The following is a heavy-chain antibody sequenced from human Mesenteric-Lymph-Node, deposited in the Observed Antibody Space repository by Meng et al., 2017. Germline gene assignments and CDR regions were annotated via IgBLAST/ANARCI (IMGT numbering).Heavy chain of an antibody. V-gene: IGHV3-30-3*01. CDR2: ISYDGSYQ. J-gene: IGHJ4*02. D-gene: IGHD1-1*01. Sequence: GESLKISCAASGFTFSSYEMNWVRQAPGKGLEWVAVISYDGSYQYYADSVKGRFIISRDSSKNTVYLQMNSLRAEDTAVYFCAKVGYTHGSWYFFDHWGQGTLVTVSS. CDR1: GFTFSSYE. CDR3: AKVGYTHGSWYFFDH.